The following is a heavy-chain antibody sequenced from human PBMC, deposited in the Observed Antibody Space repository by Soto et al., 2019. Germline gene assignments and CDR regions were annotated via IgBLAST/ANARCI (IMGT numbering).Heavy chain of an antibody. D-gene: IGHD2-8*01. V-gene: IGHV3-23*01. J-gene: IGHJ4*02. Sequence: EVQLLESGGGLVQPGGSLRLSCTASGFTFNRHAMTWVRQAPGKGLEWVSGLSDSGGSIYYADSVKGRFTISSDNSMNTLYLQMNTLAAEDTAVYYCAKVSSAWYAGFFDLWGQGTLGSVS. CDR1: GFTFNRHA. CDR3: AKVSSAWYAGFFDL. CDR2: LSDSGGSI.